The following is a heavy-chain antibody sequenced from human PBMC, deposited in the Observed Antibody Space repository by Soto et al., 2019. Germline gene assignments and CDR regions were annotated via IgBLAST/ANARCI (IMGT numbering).Heavy chain of an antibody. V-gene: IGHV3-23*01. CDR1: GFTFSSYA. CDR2: ISGSGGST. J-gene: IGHJ4*02. Sequence: GGSLRLSCAASGFTFSSYAMSWVRQAPGKGLEWVSAISGSGGSTYYADSVKGRFTISRDNSKNTLYLQMNSLRAEDTAVYYCAKSSSIAVAETADYWGQGTLVTVSS. D-gene: IGHD6-19*01. CDR3: AKSSSIAVAETADY.